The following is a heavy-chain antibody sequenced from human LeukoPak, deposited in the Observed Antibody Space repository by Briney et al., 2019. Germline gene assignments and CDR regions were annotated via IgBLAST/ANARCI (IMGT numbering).Heavy chain of an antibody. D-gene: IGHD6-19*01. CDR3: VKGDSYSGVWYGDY. CDR1: GFTFRSYS. J-gene: IGHJ4*02. V-gene: IGHV3-64D*09. CDR2: IDASGGSA. Sequence: GGSLRLSCSASGFTFRSYSMYWVRQAPGKGLEYVSAIDASGGSAYYTDSVKGRFTISRDNSKNTVYLQMNSLRVEDTAMYYCVKGDSYSGVWYGDYWGQGTLVTVSS.